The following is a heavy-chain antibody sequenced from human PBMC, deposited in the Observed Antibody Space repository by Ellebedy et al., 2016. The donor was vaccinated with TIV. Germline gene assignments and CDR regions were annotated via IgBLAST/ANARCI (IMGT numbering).Heavy chain of an antibody. J-gene: IGHJ4*02. CDR1: GFTFSSYS. Sequence: GESLKIPCAAPGFTFSSYSMNWVRQAPGKGLEWVSCISSSGTYIYYADSLKGRFPISRDSAKNSLYLQMNSLRAEDTAVYYCARGSGDLPFDYWGQGTLVTVSS. CDR2: ISSSGTYI. CDR3: ARGSGDLPFDY. D-gene: IGHD4-17*01. V-gene: IGHV3-21*01.